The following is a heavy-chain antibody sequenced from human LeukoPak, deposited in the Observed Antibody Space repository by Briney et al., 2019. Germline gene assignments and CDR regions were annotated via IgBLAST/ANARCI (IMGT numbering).Heavy chain of an antibody. CDR3: ARHVVGLSGDFVVNYFDY. D-gene: IGHD3-3*01. Sequence: PSETLSLTCTVSGGSISSYYWSWIRQPPGKGLEWIGYIYYSGSTNYTPSLKSRVTISVDTSKNQFSLKLSSVTAADTAVYYCARHVVGLSGDFVVNYFDYWGQGTLVTVSS. CDR2: IYYSGST. V-gene: IGHV4-59*08. J-gene: IGHJ4*02. CDR1: GGSISSYY.